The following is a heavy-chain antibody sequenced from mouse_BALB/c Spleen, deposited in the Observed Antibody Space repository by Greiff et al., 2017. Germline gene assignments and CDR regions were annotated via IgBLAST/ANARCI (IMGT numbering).Heavy chain of an antibody. J-gene: IGHJ3*01. CDR3: ARDLDRYDPAWFAY. V-gene: IGHV5-6-3*01. Sequence: EVHLVESGGGLVQPGGSLKLSCAASGFTFSSYGMSWVRQTPDKRLELVATINSNGGSTYYPDSVKGRFTISRDNAKNTLYLQMSSLKSEDTAMYYCARDLDRYDPAWFAYWGQGTLVTVSA. CDR1: GFTFSSYG. CDR2: INSNGGST. D-gene: IGHD2-14*01.